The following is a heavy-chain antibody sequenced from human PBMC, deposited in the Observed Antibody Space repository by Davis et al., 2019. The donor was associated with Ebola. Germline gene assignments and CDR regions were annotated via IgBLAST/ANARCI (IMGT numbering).Heavy chain of an antibody. J-gene: IGHJ4*02. CDR1: GFTFNTYG. D-gene: IGHD2-2*01. CDR3: AKDGEYQLPFFDC. CDR2: ISTDGSNK. V-gene: IGHV3-30*18. Sequence: PGGSLRLSCAASGFTFNTYGMHWVRQAPGKGLEWVAVISTDGSNKFYVDSVRGRFTISRDNSKNTLYLQMTSLRAEDTAVYYCAKDGEYQLPFFDCWGQGTLVIVSS.